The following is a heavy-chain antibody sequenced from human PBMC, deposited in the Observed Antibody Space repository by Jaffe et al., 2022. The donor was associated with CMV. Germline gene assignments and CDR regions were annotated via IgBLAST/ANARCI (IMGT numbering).Heavy chain of an antibody. CDR1: GFTFSNAW. CDR2: IKSKTDGGTT. CDR3: TTAPIVVVVAATQDAFDI. V-gene: IGHV3-15*01. Sequence: EVQLVESGGGLVKPGGSLRLSCAASGFTFSNAWMSWVRQAPGKGLEWVGRIKSKTDGGTTDYAAPVKGRFTISRDDSKNTLYLQMNSLKTEDTAVYYCTTAPIVVVVAATQDAFDIWGQGTMVTVSS. J-gene: IGHJ3*02. D-gene: IGHD2-15*01.